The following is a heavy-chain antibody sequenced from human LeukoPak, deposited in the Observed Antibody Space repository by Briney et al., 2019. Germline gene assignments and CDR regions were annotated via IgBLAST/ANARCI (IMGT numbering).Heavy chain of an antibody. Sequence: ASVKVSCKASGYTFTDYYMHWVRQAPGQGLEWMGWINPNSRVTDSPQKFQGRFSMTRDTSISTAYMELSRLRSDDTAVYYCARRAREYSHDAFDIWGQGTMVTVSS. D-gene: IGHD5-18*01. V-gene: IGHV1-2*02. CDR1: GYTFTDYY. CDR3: ARRAREYSHDAFDI. CDR2: INPNSRVT. J-gene: IGHJ3*02.